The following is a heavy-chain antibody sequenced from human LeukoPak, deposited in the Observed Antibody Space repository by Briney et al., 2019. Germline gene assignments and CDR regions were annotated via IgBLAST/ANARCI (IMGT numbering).Heavy chain of an antibody. D-gene: IGHD5-18*01. V-gene: IGHV3-64*01. Sequence: GGSLRLSCAASGFAFSSYAMHWVRQAPGKGLEHVSAITSNGGSTYYANSVKGGFTISRDNSQNTLYLQMGSLRAEDMAVYYCARAGPGLQLWLLFDYWGQGTLVTVSS. J-gene: IGHJ4*02. CDR3: ARAGPGLQLWLLFDY. CDR2: ITSNGGST. CDR1: GFAFSSYA.